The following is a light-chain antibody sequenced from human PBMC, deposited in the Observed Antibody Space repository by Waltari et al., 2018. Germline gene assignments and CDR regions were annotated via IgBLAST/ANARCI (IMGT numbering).Light chain of an antibody. CDR3: QQYNNWPLT. J-gene: IGKJ4*01. CDR2: GAS. CDR1: QSVSSN. Sequence: ETGMTQSPDTLSVSAGERATLSCRASQSVSSNLAWYQHKPGQAPRRLIYGASLRATGIPARFSGSGSGTEFTLTISSLQSEDFAVYYCQQYNNWPLTFGGGTKVEIK. V-gene: IGKV3-15*01.